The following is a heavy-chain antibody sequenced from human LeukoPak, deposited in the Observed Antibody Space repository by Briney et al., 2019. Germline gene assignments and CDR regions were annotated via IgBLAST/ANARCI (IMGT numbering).Heavy chain of an antibody. J-gene: IGHJ4*02. CDR3: AKGAAWYFDY. CDR2: ISSGTSYI. Sequence: PGGSLRLSCAASGFTFSSYSMNWVRQAPGKGLEWVSSISSGTSYIYYADSVKGRSTISRDNAKNSLYLQMNSLRAEDTAVYFCAKGAAWYFDYWPLGTLVAVSS. V-gene: IGHV3-21*01. CDR1: GFTFSSYS. D-gene: IGHD2-15*01.